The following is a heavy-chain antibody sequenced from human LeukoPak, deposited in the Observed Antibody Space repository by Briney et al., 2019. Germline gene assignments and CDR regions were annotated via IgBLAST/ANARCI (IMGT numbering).Heavy chain of an antibody. Sequence: SQTLSLTCTVSGGSISSGDYYWSWIRQPPGKGLEWIGYIYYSGSTNYNPSLKSRVTISVDTSKNQFSLKLSSVTAADTAVYYCARILRRYGSGWYYFDYWGQGALVTVSS. J-gene: IGHJ4*02. V-gene: IGHV4-30-4*01. CDR2: IYYSGST. D-gene: IGHD6-19*01. CDR1: GGSISSGDYY. CDR3: ARILRRYGSGWYYFDY.